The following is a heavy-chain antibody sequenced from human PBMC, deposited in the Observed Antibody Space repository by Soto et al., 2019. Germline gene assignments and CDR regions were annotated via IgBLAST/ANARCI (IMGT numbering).Heavy chain of an antibody. J-gene: IGHJ3*02. V-gene: IGHV3-23*01. D-gene: IGHD2-15*01. CDR2: ISGSGGST. CDR1: GFTFSSYA. Sequence: EVRLLESGGGLVQPGGSLRLSCAASGFTFSSYAMSWVRQAPGKGLEWVSAISGSGGSTYYADSVKGRFTISRDNSKNTLYLQMNSLRAEDTAVYYCAKLGIVVVVAATQDHDAFDIWGQGTMVTVSS. CDR3: AKLGIVVVVAATQDHDAFDI.